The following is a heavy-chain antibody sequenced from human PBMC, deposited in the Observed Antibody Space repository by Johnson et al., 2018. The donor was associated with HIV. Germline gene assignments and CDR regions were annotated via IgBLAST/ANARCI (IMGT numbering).Heavy chain of an antibody. J-gene: IGHJ3*02. CDR2: INWNGGST. CDR3: ARVIAVAGKILAFDI. D-gene: IGHD6-19*01. CDR1: GFTFDDYG. Sequence: EKLVESGGGLVQPGRSLRLSCAASGFTFDDYGMSWVRQAPGKGLEWVSGINWNGGSTGSADSVKGRFTISRDNAKNSLYLQMNSLRAEDTALYYCARVIAVAGKILAFDIWGQGTMVTVSS. V-gene: IGHV3-20*04.